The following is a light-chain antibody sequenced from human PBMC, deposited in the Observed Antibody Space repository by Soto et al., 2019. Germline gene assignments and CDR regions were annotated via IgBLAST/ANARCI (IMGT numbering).Light chain of an antibody. CDR3: LQDYNYPWT. Sequence: EIVLTQSPGTLSLSPGDRATLSCRASQTISSTYLAWYQQKPGQAPRLLIYAASTRATGIPDRFSGSGSGTDFTLTISSLQPEDFATYYCLQDYNYPWTFGQGTKVDIK. J-gene: IGKJ1*01. V-gene: IGKV3-20*01. CDR1: QTISSTY. CDR2: AAS.